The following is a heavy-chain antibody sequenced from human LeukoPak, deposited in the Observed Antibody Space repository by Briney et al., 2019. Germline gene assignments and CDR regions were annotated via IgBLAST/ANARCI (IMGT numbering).Heavy chain of an antibody. CDR2: IYTSGST. CDR1: GGSISSGSYY. J-gene: IGHJ6*03. V-gene: IGHV4-61*02. Sequence: SETLSLTCTVSGGSISSGSYYCSWIRQPAGKGLEWIGRIYTSGSTNYNPSLKSRVTISVDTSKNQFSLKLSSVTAADTAVYYCARGYYMDVWGKGTTVTVSS. CDR3: ARGYYMDV.